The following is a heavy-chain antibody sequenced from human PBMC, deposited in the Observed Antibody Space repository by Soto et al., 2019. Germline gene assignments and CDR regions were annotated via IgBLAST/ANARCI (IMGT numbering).Heavy chain of an antibody. V-gene: IGHV2-5*02. Sequence: QVTLKESGPTLVKPTQTLTLTCTVSGLSLRTTGVGVGWVRQPPGKALGWLALLYWDDDKRYSPSLRSRLTLAKDISEKQVVLTMSNSDTVDTATYYCVHSWCGDDCLEFYSAHAYNGLDGWGQGTTVTVSS. CDR2: LYWDDDK. CDR3: VHSWCGDDCLEFYSAHAYNGLDG. J-gene: IGHJ6*02. D-gene: IGHD2-21*01. CDR1: GLSLRTTGVG.